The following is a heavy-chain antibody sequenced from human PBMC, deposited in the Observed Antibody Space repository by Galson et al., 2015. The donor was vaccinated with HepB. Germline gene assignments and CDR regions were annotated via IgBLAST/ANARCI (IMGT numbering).Heavy chain of an antibody. V-gene: IGHV1-46*03. CDR2: INPSGGST. CDR1: GGTFSSYA. D-gene: IGHD5-24*01. CDR3: ARGRDGYNY. J-gene: IGHJ4*02. Sequence: SVKVSCKASGGTFSSYAISWVRQAPGQGLEWMGIINPSGGSTSYAQKFQGRVTMTRDTSTSTVYMELSSLRSEDTAVYYCARGRDGYNYWGQGTLVTVSS.